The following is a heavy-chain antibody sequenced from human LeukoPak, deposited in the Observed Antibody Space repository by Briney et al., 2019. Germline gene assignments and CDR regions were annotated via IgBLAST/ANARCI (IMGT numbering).Heavy chain of an antibody. J-gene: IGHJ4*02. CDR2: INPSVGST. D-gene: IGHD3-22*01. CDR1: GYSFTTFY. CDR3: ARNYYDDSGYYYPFDQ. V-gene: IGHV1-46*01. Sequence: ASVKVSCKASGYSFTTFYIHWVRQAPGQGLEWMGIINPSVGSTSYAQKFQGRITMTRDTSTSTVYMELSSLRSEDTAVYYCARNYYDDSGYYYPFDQWGQGTLVTVSS.